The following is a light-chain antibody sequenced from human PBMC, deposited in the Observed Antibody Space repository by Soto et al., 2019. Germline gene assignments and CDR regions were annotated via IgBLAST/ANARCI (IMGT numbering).Light chain of an antibody. V-gene: IGLV1-47*01. CDR1: SSNIGSNY. CDR3: AAWDDSLSVRV. Sequence: QSVLTQPPSASGTPGQRVTISCSGSSSNIGSNYVYCYQQLPGTAPQLLIYRNNQRPSGVPDGFSGSKSGTSASLAISGLRSDDEADYYCAAWDDSLSVRVFGGGTKVTVL. CDR2: RNN. J-gene: IGLJ2*01.